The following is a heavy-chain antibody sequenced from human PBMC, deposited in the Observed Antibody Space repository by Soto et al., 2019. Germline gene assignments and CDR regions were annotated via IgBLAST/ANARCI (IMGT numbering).Heavy chain of an antibody. CDR1: GYTFTNYG. V-gene: IGHV1-18*01. J-gene: IGHJ6*03. D-gene: IGHD6-6*01. CDR2: ISAYNGNT. Sequence: QVQLLQSGAEVKKPGASVKVSCKASGYTFTNYGITWVRQAPGQGLEWMGWISAYNGNTHYTQRLQGRVTMTPDTSPSSAYVELRGLRSDDTAVYYCARVRQIVGYFYYYMDVWGKGTTVTVSS. CDR3: ARVRQIVGYFYYYMDV.